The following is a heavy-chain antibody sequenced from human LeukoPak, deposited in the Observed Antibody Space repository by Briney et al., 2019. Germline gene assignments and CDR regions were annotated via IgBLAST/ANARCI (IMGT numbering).Heavy chain of an antibody. CDR1: GSTFGSPW. D-gene: IGHD3-16*02. J-gene: IGHJ4*02. Sequence: GGSLRLSCAASGSTFGSPWMHWVRQAPGKGLVWVSRINSDGSATAYADSVKGRFTISRDNAENTLYLQMNSLRAEDMAVYYCARGTAGYHSSYFDYWGQGTLVTVSS. CDR3: ARGTAGYHSSYFDY. CDR2: INSDGSAT. V-gene: IGHV3-74*01.